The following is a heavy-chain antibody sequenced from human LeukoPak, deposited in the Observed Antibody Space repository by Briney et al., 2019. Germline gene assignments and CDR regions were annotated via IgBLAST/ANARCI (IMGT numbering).Heavy chain of an antibody. D-gene: IGHD1-26*01. CDR3: ARDSGSYSVDY. CDR2: ISGSGVNT. CDR1: GFSFSSYA. J-gene: IGHJ4*02. V-gene: IGHV3-23*01. Sequence: PGGSLRLSCAASGFSFSSYAMTWVRQAPGKGLEWVSVISGSGVNTYYADSVKGRFIISRDNAKNSLYLRMNSLRAEDTAVYYCARDSGSYSVDYWGQGTLVTVSS.